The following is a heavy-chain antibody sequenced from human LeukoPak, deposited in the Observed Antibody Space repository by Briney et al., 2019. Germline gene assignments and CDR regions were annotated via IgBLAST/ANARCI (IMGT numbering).Heavy chain of an antibody. D-gene: IGHD3-22*01. CDR1: GYSFTSYW. V-gene: IGHV5-10-1*01. Sequence: GESLQISCQGSGYSFTSYWISWVRQMPGKGLEWMGRIDPSDSYTNYSPSFQGHVTISADKSISTAYLQWSSLKASDTAMYYCASAYYYDSSGYQVDYWGQGTLVTVSS. CDR2: IDPSDSYT. CDR3: ASAYYYDSSGYQVDY. J-gene: IGHJ4*02.